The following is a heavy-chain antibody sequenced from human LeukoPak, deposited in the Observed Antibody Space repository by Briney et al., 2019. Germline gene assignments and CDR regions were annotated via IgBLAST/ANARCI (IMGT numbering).Heavy chain of an antibody. J-gene: IGHJ4*02. Sequence: GGSLRLSCAASGFIFSDSYMNWIRQAPGKGLEWVSYISSSGIAKNYADSVKGRFTISRDNANDSLFLQMNSLKTEDTAVYYCTTNPPLNYYDSSGPPDYWGQGTLVTVSS. CDR3: TTNPPLNYYDSSGPPDY. D-gene: IGHD3-22*01. V-gene: IGHV3-11*01. CDR2: ISSSGIAK. CDR1: GFIFSDSY.